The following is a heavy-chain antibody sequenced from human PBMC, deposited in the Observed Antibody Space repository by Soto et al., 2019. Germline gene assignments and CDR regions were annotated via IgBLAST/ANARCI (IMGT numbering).Heavy chain of an antibody. CDR2: VSAYNGNT. J-gene: IGHJ4*02. Sequence: ASVKASCKACGYTFTSYGISWVRQAPGQGLEWMGWVSAYNGNTNYAQKLQGRVTMTTDTSTSTAYMELRSLRSDDTAVYYCAREAGPYFDYWGQGTLVTVSS. CDR3: AREAGPYFDY. V-gene: IGHV1-18*01. D-gene: IGHD6-19*01. CDR1: GYTFTSYG.